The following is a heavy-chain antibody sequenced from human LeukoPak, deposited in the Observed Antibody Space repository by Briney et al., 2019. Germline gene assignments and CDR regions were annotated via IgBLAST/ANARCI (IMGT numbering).Heavy chain of an antibody. Sequence: ASVKISCKVSGYTFTDYYMHWVQQAPGKGLEWMGLVDPEDGKTIYAEKFQGRVTITADTSIDIAYMELSSLRSEDTAVYYCATEGTSGSARLGLVWYWGQGTLVTVSS. CDR3: ATEGTSGSARLGLVWY. J-gene: IGHJ4*02. CDR2: VDPEDGKT. CDR1: GYTFTDYY. D-gene: IGHD1-26*01. V-gene: IGHV1-69-2*01.